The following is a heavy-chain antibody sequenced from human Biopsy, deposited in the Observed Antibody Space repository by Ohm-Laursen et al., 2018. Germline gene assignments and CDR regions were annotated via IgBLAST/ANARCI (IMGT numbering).Heavy chain of an antibody. CDR3: AKRGVERGRPLAY. J-gene: IGHJ4*02. D-gene: IGHD1-1*01. Sequence: ASVKVSCKASGYTFTSFDINWVRQATGQGLEWMGEINSMFGTTNYAQTFQGRVTITADESTSTAYMEVSSLRSEDTAVYYCAKRGVERGRPLAYWGQGTLVTVSS. CDR2: INSMFGTT. CDR1: GYTFTSFD. V-gene: IGHV1-69*13.